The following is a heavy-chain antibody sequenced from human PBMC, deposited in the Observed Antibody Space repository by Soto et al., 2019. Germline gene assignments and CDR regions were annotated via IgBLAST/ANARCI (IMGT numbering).Heavy chain of an antibody. D-gene: IGHD6-6*01. Sequence: SLRLSGAASVFIFGDYAMYWVRQGPGKGLEWVAGISWNGVNRDYADAVKGRFTISRDNAKNSLYLQMNSLRPEDTALYYCAKETRTPSGSYSWGQGTLVTVSS. CDR1: VFIFGDYA. CDR2: ISWNGVNR. V-gene: IGHV3-9*01. J-gene: IGHJ4*02. CDR3: AKETRTPSGSYS.